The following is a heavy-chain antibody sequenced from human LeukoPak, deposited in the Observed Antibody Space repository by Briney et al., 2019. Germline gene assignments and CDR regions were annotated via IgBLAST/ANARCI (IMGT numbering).Heavy chain of an antibody. J-gene: IGHJ4*02. D-gene: IGHD6-19*01. CDR3: AREIRDTGWYVDY. CDR1: GFTFSSYE. V-gene: IGHV3-48*03. Sequence: GGSLRLSCAASGFTFSSYEMNWVRQAPGKGLEWVSYISSSGSTIYYADSVKGRFTISRDNSKNTMYLQMDSLRDEDTAVYYCAREIRDTGWYVDYWGQGTLVTVSS. CDR2: ISSSGSTI.